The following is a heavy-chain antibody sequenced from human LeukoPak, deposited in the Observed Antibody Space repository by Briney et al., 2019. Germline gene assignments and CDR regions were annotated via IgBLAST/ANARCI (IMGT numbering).Heavy chain of an antibody. D-gene: IGHD2-15*01. Sequence: GGSLRLSCTASGFTFSNYELTWVRQAPGKGLEWVSYIDRSGSTIYYADSVRGRFSLSGDNAKNSLYLHMNSLRAEDTAIYYCARVGVEPSNWYFDLWGRGTLVTVSS. CDR2: IDRSGSTI. V-gene: IGHV3-48*03. CDR3: ARVGVEPSNWYFDL. CDR1: GFTFSNYE. J-gene: IGHJ2*01.